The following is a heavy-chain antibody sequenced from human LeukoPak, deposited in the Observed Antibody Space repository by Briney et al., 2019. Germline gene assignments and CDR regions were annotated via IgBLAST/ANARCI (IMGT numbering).Heavy chain of an antibody. J-gene: IGHJ4*02. D-gene: IGHD6-13*01. Sequence: PGGSLRLSCSASGFTLSSYWISWVRQAPGKGLWGVANIKQDGSENYYVDSAEGRFTMARDNSKNSLYLQMNSPRAEDTAVYYCARVGSSSWHQTVYFDYWGQGTLVTVSS. CDR1: GFTLSSYW. CDR3: ARVGSSSWHQTVYFDY. CDR2: IKQDGSEN. V-gene: IGHV3-7*01.